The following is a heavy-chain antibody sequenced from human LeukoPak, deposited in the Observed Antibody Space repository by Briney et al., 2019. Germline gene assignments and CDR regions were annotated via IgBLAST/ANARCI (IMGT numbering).Heavy chain of an antibody. CDR1: GFIFSSYG. CDR3: GKNPRTYGDCGGGY. J-gene: IGHJ4*02. D-gene: IGHD4-17*01. CDR2: MPYDGSNK. V-gene: IGHV3-30*02. Sequence: PGGSLRLSCAASGFIFSSYGVHWVRQAPGKGLEWVAFMPYDGSNKYYADSVKGRFTISRDNSKNTLYLQMNSLRPADTAVYFCGKNPRTYGDCGGGYWGQGTLVTVSS.